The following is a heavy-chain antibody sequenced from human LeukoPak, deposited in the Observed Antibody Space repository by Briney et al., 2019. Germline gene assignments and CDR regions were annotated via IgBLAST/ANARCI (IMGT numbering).Heavy chain of an antibody. Sequence: SETLSLTCTVSGGSVSSGSYYWSWIRQPPGKGLEWIGYIYYSGSTNYNPSLKSRVTISVDTSKNQFSLKLSSVTAADTAVYYCARAPGSSWYSLYYFDYWGQGTLVTVSS. J-gene: IGHJ4*02. CDR1: GGSVSSGSYY. V-gene: IGHV4-61*01. CDR3: ARAPGSSWYSLYYFDY. D-gene: IGHD6-13*01. CDR2: IYYSGST.